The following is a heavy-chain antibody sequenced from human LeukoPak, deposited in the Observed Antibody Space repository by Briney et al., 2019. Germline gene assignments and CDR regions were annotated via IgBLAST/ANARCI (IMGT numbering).Heavy chain of an antibody. V-gene: IGHV3-53*01. CDR1: GFTVSSNY. CDR2: HYSGGRI. Sequence: GGSLRLSCAASGFTVSSNYMSWVRQAPGKGLECVSSHYSGGRIYYADSVKGRFTISRDNSKKTLYLQMNSLGAEDTAVYYCARAGLRDGYNLYYFDYWGQGTLVTVSS. D-gene: IGHD5-24*01. J-gene: IGHJ4*02. CDR3: ARAGLRDGYNLYYFDY.